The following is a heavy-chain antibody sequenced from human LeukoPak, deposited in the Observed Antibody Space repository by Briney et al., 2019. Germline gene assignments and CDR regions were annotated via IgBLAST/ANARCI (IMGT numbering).Heavy chain of an antibody. J-gene: IGHJ4*02. D-gene: IGHD1-26*01. V-gene: IGHV4-59*01. Sequence: SETLSLTCNVFGTSISSYFWTWIRQPPGKGLEWIGYIYYSGSTNYNPSLKSRVTISVDTSKNQFSLKLSSVTAADTAVYYCASNVGATFTDYWGQGTLVTVSS. CDR1: GTSISSYF. CDR3: ASNVGATFTDY. CDR2: IYYSGST.